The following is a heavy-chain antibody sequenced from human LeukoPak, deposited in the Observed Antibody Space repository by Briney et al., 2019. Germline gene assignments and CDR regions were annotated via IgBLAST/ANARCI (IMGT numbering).Heavy chain of an antibody. CDR1: GGSNSSSSYY. CDR2: IYYSGST. J-gene: IGHJ6*03. Sequence: SETLSLTCTVSGGSNSSSSYYWGWIRQPPGKGLEWIGSIYYSGSTYYNPSLKSRVTISVDTSKNQFSLKLSSVTAADTAVYYCARESRYYDFWSGYHYYYYYMDVWGKGTTVTVSS. D-gene: IGHD3-3*01. CDR3: ARESRYYDFWSGYHYYYYYMDV. V-gene: IGHV4-39*07.